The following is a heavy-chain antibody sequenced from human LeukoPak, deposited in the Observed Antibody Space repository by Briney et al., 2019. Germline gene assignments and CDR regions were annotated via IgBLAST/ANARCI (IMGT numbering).Heavy chain of an antibody. CDR3: ARHTNSGTYFAS. J-gene: IGHJ4*02. Sequence: SETLSLTCTVSGGXISRSTYYWGWIRQPPGKGLEWLGSIYYSGGTNYNPSLKSRVTISVDTSKTQFSLKLSSVTAADTAVYYCARHTNSGTYFASWGQGTLVTVST. CDR1: GGXISRSTYY. CDR2: IYYSGGT. V-gene: IGHV4-39*01. D-gene: IGHD1-26*01.